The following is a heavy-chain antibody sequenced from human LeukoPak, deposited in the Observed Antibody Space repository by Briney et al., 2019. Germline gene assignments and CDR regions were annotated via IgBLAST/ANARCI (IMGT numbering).Heavy chain of an antibody. V-gene: IGHV5-51*01. CDR2: IYPGDADT. J-gene: IGHJ4*02. Sequence: RGAPRHSSGKCSGYSFTSYLIGWVRQLPGKVLEGMGIIYPGDADTRYSPSFQGQATISAHKSIRTDYLEWGSLEASGPAMYYCARHGYFGSGSYYSNWGQGTLVTVSS. CDR1: GYSFTSYL. CDR3: ARHGYFGSGSYYSN. D-gene: IGHD3-10*01.